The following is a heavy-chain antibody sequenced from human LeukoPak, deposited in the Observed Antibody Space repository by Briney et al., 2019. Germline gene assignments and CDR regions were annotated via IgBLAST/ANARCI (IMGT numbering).Heavy chain of an antibody. CDR3: ARNNGMDV. Sequence: GGSLRLSCAASGFTLSNHWMTWVRQVPGRGPEWVANVNRDGSETYYLDSVKGRFTISKDNAKNSLYLQMNSLRAEDTALYHCARNNGMDVWGQGTTVIVPS. CDR2: VNRDGSET. V-gene: IGHV3-7*03. CDR1: GFTLSNHW. J-gene: IGHJ6*02.